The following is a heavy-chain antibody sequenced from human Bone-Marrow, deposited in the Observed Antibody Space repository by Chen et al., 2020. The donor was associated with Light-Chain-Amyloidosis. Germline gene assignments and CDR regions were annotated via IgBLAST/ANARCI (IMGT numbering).Heavy chain of an antibody. D-gene: IGHD5-12*01. Sequence: DVQLLESGGGLVQPGGSLRLSCAAPGFTFRTSWMHWVRQAPGKGLVWVSRINPDGTRVDYADSVRGRFTISRDDAKSTVYLQMNSLRAEDTAVYYCSREFTGYDDYWGQGTLVTVSS. CDR2: INPDGTRV. CDR3: SREFTGYDDY. V-gene: IGHV3-74*01. J-gene: IGHJ4*02. CDR1: GFTFRTSW.